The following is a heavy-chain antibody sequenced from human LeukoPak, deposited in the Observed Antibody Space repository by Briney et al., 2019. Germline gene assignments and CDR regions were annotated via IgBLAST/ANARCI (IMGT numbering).Heavy chain of an antibody. CDR3: ARDLPYCSGGSCPPYYYYMDV. J-gene: IGHJ6*03. D-gene: IGHD2-15*01. CDR1: GGSISSSSYY. V-gene: IGHV4-39*07. CDR2: IYYSGST. Sequence: SETLSLTCTVSGGSISSSSYYWGWIRQPPGKGLEWIGSIYYSGSTYYNPSLKSRVTISVDTSKNQFSLKLSSVTAADTAVYYCARDLPYCSGGSCPPYYYYMDVWGKGTTVTISS.